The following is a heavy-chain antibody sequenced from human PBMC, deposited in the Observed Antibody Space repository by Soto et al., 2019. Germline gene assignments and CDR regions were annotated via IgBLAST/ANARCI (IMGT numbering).Heavy chain of an antibody. CDR3: VREVVGFVVITPTHLDV. V-gene: IGHV3-48*03. J-gene: IGHJ6*02. Sequence: GGSLGLSCASSGFTFSGYDMNLVRQAPGKGLEGVSYISGSGSTTYYADSVKGRFTISRDNAKDSLYLQMNSLRAEDTAVYYCVREVVGFVVITPTHLDVWGQGTTVTVSS. CDR2: ISGSGSTT. CDR1: GFTFSGYD. D-gene: IGHD2-2*01.